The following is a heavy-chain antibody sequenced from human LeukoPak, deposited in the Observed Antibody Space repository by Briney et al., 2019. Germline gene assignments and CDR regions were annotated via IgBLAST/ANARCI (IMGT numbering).Heavy chain of an antibody. CDR1: GGSISSGDYY. D-gene: IGHD3-10*01. CDR3: ARDYYYGSGRFDY. V-gene: IGHV4-30-4*01. Sequence: PSETLSLTCTVSGGSISSGDYYRSWIRQPPGKGLEWIGYIYYSGSTDYNPSLRSRVTISVDPSKNQFSLRLGSVTAADTAVYYCARDYYYGSGRFDYWGQGILVTVSS. CDR2: IYYSGST. J-gene: IGHJ4*02.